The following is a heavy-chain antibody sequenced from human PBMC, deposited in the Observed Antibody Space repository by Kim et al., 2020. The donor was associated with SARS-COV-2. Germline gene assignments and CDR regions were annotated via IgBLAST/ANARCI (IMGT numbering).Heavy chain of an antibody. CDR3: ARDLPVSAAVTDYMDV. D-gene: IGHD2-2*01. CDR2: IWYDGSNK. V-gene: IGHV3-33*01. CDR1: GFTFSSYG. Sequence: WGSLRLSCAASGFTFSSYGMHWVRQAPGKGLEWVAVIWYDGSNKYYADSVKGRFTISRDNSKNTLYLQMNSLRAEDTAVYYCARDLPVSAAVTDYMDVWGKGTTVTVSS. J-gene: IGHJ6*03.